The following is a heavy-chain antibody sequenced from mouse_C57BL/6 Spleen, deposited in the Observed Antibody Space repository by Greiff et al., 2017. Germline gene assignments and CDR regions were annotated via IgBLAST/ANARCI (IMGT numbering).Heavy chain of an antibody. CDR2: IDPETGGT. V-gene: IGHV1-15*01. CDR3: TRGTGTTVYWYFDV. CDR1: GYTFTDYE. D-gene: IGHD4-1*01. J-gene: IGHJ1*03. Sequence: QVQLKESGAELVRPGASVTLSCKASGYTFTDYEMHWVKQTPVHGLEWIGAIDPETGGTAYNQKFKGKAILTADKSSSTAYMELRSLTSEDSAVYYCTRGTGTTVYWYFDVWGTGTTVTVSS.